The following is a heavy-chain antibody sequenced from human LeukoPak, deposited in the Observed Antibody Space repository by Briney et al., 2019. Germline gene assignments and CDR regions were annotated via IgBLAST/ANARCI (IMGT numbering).Heavy chain of an antibody. CDR3: ARGRSYGGYGY. D-gene: IGHD3-16*01. CDR2: FYTSGST. J-gene: IGHJ4*02. Sequence: PSETLSLTCTVSGGSVSTYYWSWIRQPAGKGLEWIGRFYTSGSTSYNPSLKSRVSMSVDTSKNQFSLNLTCVTAAETAVYYCARGRSYGGYGYWGQGTLVTVSS. V-gene: IGHV4-4*07. CDR1: GGSVSTYY.